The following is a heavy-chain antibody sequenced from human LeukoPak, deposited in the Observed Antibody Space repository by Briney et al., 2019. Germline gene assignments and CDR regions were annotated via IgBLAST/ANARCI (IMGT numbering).Heavy chain of an antibody. D-gene: IGHD6-19*01. J-gene: IGHJ4*02. CDR2: ISWNSGSI. CDR3: AKDNRRHYTSGPNPDSLH. V-gene: IGHV3-9*01. Sequence: GGSLRLSCAGSGFIFNNYAMHWVRQPSGKGLEWVSGISWNSGSIDYADSVKGRFTISRDNAKNSLYLQMNSLRVEDTAFYYCAKDNRRHYTSGPNPDSLHWGQGALVTVSS. CDR1: GFIFNNYA.